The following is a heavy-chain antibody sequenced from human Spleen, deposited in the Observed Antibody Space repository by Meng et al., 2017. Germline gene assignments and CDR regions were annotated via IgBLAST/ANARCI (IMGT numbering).Heavy chain of an antibody. V-gene: IGHV7-4-1*02. CDR3: ARDFWSRSYKPDY. J-gene: IGHJ4*02. Sequence: QVHLVQSGSELEKPGASVRVSCKASGYTFTNHGINWVRQAPGQGLEWMGWINTNTGNPTYAQGFTGRFVFSLDPSVSTVYLQINSLRAEDTAIYFCARDFWSRSYKPDYWGQGTLVTVSS. D-gene: IGHD3-3*01. CDR2: INTNTGNP. CDR1: GYTFTNHG.